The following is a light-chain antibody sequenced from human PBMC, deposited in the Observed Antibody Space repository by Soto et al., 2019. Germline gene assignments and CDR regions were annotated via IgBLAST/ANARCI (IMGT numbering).Light chain of an antibody. V-gene: IGKV1-5*03. J-gene: IGKJ1*01. Sequence: DIQMTQSPSTLSASVGDRVTITCRASQNIKNWLAWYQQKPGKVPKLLIYTASTLESGVPSRFSGSGSGTEFTLTISSLQPDVFATYYCQQYNSYSRGTFGQGTKVEIK. CDR2: TAS. CDR1: QNIKNW. CDR3: QQYNSYSRGT.